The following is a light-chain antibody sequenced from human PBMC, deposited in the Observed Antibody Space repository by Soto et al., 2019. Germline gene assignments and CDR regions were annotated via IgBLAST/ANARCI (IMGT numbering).Light chain of an antibody. J-gene: IGLJ3*02. V-gene: IGLV2-23*02. CDR2: EVS. CDR3: CSYAGSNWV. CDR1: SRDVGSYNF. Sequence: QFALTQPASVSGSPGQSIAISCTGTSRDVGSYNFVSWYQQHPGKNPKLIISEVSKRPSGVSTRFSGSKSGNTASLTITGLQAEDEADYYCCSYAGSNWVFGGGTKLTVL.